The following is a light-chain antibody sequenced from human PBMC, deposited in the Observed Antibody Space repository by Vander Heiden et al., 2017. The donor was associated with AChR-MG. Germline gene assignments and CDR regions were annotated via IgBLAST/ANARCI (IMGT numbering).Light chain of an antibody. V-gene: IGKV3-20*01. CDR3: QQYGSSHWT. CDR2: GAS. CDR1: QSVSSSY. Sequence: EIVLTQSPGTLSLSPGERATLSCRASQSVSSSYLAWYQQKPGQAPRLLIYGASSRATGIPDRFSGSGSGTDFTLTISRLEAEDVAVYYCQQYGSSHWTFGQGTKVEIK. J-gene: IGKJ1*01.